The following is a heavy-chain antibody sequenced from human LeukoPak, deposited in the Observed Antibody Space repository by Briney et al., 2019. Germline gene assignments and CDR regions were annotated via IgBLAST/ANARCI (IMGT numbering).Heavy chain of an antibody. CDR2: IYSGGST. CDR3: ARDGRGSAAVVAQRSFDI. V-gene: IGHV3-53*01. J-gene: IGHJ3*02. CDR1: GFTFNSYS. D-gene: IGHD3-22*01. Sequence: PGGSLRLSCAASGFTFNSYSMNWVRQAPGKGLEWVSVIYSGGSTYYADSVKGRFTISRDISKNTLYLQMNSLRAEDSALYYCARDGRGSAAVVAQRSFDIWGQGTMVTVSS.